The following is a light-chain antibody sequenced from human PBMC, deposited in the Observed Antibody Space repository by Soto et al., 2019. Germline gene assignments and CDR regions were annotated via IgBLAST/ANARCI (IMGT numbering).Light chain of an antibody. V-gene: IGLV2-14*03. CDR3: AAWDDSLSGYYV. CDR1: SSDIGANNF. Sequence: QSVLTQPASVSGSPGQSITISCTGTSSDIGANNFVSWYQQHPGKAPKLMLYDVNIRPSGVSNRFSGSKSGTSASLAISGLRSEDEADYYCAAWDDSLSGYYVFGTGTKVTVL. CDR2: DVN. J-gene: IGLJ1*01.